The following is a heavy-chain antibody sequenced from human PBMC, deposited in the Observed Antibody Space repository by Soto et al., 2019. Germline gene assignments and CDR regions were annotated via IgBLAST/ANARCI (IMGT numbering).Heavy chain of an antibody. V-gene: IGHV3-33*01. CDR2: IWYDGSKK. Sequence: QVQLVESGGGEVQPGRSLRLSCAASGFNFNSYGMHWVRQAPGNGLEWVAVIWYDGSKKFYGDSVRGRFTISRDNSKNTVSLQMDSLRVEDTAVYYCARGNGHISGYFDYWGQGALVTVSS. CDR3: ARGNGHISGYFDY. CDR1: GFNFNSYG. J-gene: IGHJ4*02.